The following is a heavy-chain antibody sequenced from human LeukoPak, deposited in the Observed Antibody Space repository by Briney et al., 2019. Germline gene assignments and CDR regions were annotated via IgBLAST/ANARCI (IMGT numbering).Heavy chain of an antibody. CDR2: IIPIFVTT. Sequence: SVKVSCKSSGDTFSRHAINWVRQAPGQGLEWMGRIIPIFVTTNYAQKFQGRVTITTDESTGTAYMELSSLRSEDTAVYYCARARYCGGDCLDYWGQGTLVTVSS. D-gene: IGHD2-21*02. CDR1: GDTFSRHA. J-gene: IGHJ4*02. CDR3: ARARYCGGDCLDY. V-gene: IGHV1-69*05.